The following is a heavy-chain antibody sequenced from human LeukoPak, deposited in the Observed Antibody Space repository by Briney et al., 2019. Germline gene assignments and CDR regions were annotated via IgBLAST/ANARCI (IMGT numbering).Heavy chain of an antibody. V-gene: IGHV4-59*01. J-gene: IGHJ5*02. D-gene: IGHD2-15*01. Sequence: KTSETLSLTCTVSGGSISRYYWSWIRQPPGKGLEWIGYIYYSGSTNYNPSLKSRVTISVDTSKNQFSLKLSSVTAADTAVYYCAGVVVVAALRKDWFDPWGQGTLVTVSS. CDR1: GGSISRYY. CDR3: AGVVVVAALRKDWFDP. CDR2: IYYSGST.